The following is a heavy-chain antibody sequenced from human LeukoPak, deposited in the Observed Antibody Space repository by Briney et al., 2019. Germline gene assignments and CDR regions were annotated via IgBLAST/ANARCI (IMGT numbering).Heavy chain of an antibody. CDR2: ISYSGNT. CDR3: ARGGQDTNGYFIWFDT. Sequence: SETLSLTCTVSGGSITTHYWSWIRQAPGKALEWIGYISYSGNTYYNPFLKSRVTISRDMSKNQFSLKLTSVTAADTAVYYCARGGQDTNGYFIWFDTWGQGTLVTVSS. J-gene: IGHJ5*02. V-gene: IGHV4-59*11. D-gene: IGHD2-8*01. CDR1: GGSITTHY.